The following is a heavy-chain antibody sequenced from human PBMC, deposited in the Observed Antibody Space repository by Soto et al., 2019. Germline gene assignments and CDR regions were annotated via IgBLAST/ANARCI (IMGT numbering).Heavy chain of an antibody. CDR1: GYSISSGYY. J-gene: IGHJ6*02. V-gene: IGHV4-38-2*01. Sequence: SETLSLTXAVSGYSISSGYYWGWIRQPPGKGLEWIGSIYHSGSTYYNPSLKSRVTISVDASKNQFSLKLSSVTAADTAVYYCARGPYYYGSGSYYNQPTSPSNYYGMDVWGQGTTVTVSS. CDR3: ARGPYYYGSGSYYNQPTSPSNYYGMDV. CDR2: IYHSGST. D-gene: IGHD3-10*01.